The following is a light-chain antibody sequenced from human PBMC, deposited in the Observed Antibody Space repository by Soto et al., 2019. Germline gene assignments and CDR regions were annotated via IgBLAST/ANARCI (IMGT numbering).Light chain of an antibody. CDR3: KQYNSYSLT. CDR1: QSVTSR. J-gene: IGKJ4*01. V-gene: IGKV1-5*01. CDR2: GAS. Sequence: DIQMTQSPSTLSASVGDRVTITCRASQSVTSRLAWYQQKPGKAPKLLIYGASNSESGVPSRFRGSGSGTEFTLTISSLQPDDFATYYCKQYNSYSLTFGGGTTVEIK.